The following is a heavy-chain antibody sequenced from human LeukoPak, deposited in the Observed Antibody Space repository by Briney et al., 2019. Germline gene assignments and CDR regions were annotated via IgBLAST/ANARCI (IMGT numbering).Heavy chain of an antibody. CDR1: GGTFSSYA. CDR3: AADHPHDYYGSGSYYTPPNY. CDR2: IIPIFGTA. J-gene: IGHJ4*02. V-gene: IGHV1-69*05. Sequence: SVKVSCKASGGTFSSYAISWVRQAPGQGLEWMGGIIPIFGTANYAQKFQGRVTITRNTSISTAYMELSSLRSEDTAVYYCAADHPHDYYGSGSYYTPPNYWGQGTLVTVSS. D-gene: IGHD3-10*01.